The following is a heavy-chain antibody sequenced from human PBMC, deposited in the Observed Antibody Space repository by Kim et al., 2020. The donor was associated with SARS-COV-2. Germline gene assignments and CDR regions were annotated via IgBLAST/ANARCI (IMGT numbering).Heavy chain of an antibody. V-gene: IGHV4-34*01. J-gene: IGHJ5*02. Sequence: SETLSLTCDVYGEYFRAHKWSWVRQFPGKGLEWIGEINHIGSTDYNPSLKSRVTISVDTTKNQFSLKLQSVTAADTAIYYCARGGRFMSPYNWFDTWGQGTLVTVSS. CDR2: INHIGST. CDR3: ARGGRFMSPYNWFDT. D-gene: IGHD3-3*01. CDR1: GEYFRAHK.